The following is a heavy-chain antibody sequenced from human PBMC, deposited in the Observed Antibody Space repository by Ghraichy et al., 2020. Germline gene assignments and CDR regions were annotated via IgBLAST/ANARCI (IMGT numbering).Heavy chain of an antibody. D-gene: IGHD4-17*01. J-gene: IGHJ6*02. CDR1: GFSLNMSGMC. CDR3: ARMSSGHDYVDDDGYSFYGLDV. CDR2: IDWDDDK. V-gene: IGHV2-70*17. Sequence: SGPTLVKPTQTLTLTCTFSGFSLNMSGMCVSWIRQPPGKALEWLARIDWDDDKFYSPSLKTRLTISEDTSKNQVVLTMTNMDPVDTATFYCARMSSGHDYVDDDGYSFYGLDVWGQGTTVTVSS.